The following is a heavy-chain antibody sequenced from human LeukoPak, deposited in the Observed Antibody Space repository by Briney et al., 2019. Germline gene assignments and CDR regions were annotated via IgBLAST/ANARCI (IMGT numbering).Heavy chain of an antibody. V-gene: IGHV3-30*02. CDR2: IRYDGSNK. D-gene: IGHD6-6*01. J-gene: IGHJ1*01. CDR1: GFTFITYA. Sequence: GGSLRLSCAASGFTFITYAMTWVRQAPGKGLEWVAFIRYDGSNKYYADSVKGRFTISRDNSKNTLYLQMNSLRAEDTAVYYCAKEGGKSIAARRGYFQHWGQGTLVTVSS. CDR3: AKEGGKSIAARRGYFQH.